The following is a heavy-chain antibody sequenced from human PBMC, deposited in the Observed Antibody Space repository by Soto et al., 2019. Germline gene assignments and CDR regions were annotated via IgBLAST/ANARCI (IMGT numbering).Heavy chain of an antibody. V-gene: IGHV1-18*01. CDR1: GYTFTSYG. D-gene: IGHD2-8*01. Sequence: ASVKVSCKASGYTFTSYGISWVRKAPGQGIERMGWISAYNGNTNYAQKLQSRVTMTTDTATSSAYMELMSLRSDDTAVYYCARYDRYCTNGICYYNWFDPWGQVTLVTVSS. J-gene: IGHJ5*02. CDR2: ISAYNGNT. CDR3: ARYDRYCTNGICYYNWFDP.